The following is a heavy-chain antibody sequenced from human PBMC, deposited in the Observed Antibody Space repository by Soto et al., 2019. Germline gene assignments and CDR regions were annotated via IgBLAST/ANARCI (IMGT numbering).Heavy chain of an antibody. CDR1: GYSFTSYW. V-gene: IGHV5-51*01. D-gene: IGHD3-22*01. CDR2: IYPGDSDT. CDR3: ARHPSYYYDSSGYYYNYYYGMDV. J-gene: IGHJ6*02. Sequence: PGESLKISCKGSGYSFTSYWIGWVLQIPWKGLEWMGIIYPGDSDTRYSPSFQGQVTISADKSISTAYLQWSSLKASDTAMYYCARHPSYYYDSSGYYYNYYYGMDVWGQGTTVTVS.